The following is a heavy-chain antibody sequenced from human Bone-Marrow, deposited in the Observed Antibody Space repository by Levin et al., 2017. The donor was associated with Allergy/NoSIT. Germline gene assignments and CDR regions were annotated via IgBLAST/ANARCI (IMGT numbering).Heavy chain of an antibody. CDR2: INPNSGGT. D-gene: IGHD3-3*01. J-gene: IGHJ5*02. CDR3: AGMSPRVYDLAP. Sequence: GESLKISCKASGYTFTGYYMHWVRQAPGQGLEWMGWINPNSGGTNYAQKFQGRVTMTRDTSISTAYMELSRLRSDDTAVYYCAGMSPRVYDLAPWGQGTLVTVSS. V-gene: IGHV1-2*02. CDR1: GYTFTGYY.